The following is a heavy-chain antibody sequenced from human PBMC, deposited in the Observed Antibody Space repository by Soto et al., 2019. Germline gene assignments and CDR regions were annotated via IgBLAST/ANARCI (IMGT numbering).Heavy chain of an antibody. D-gene: IGHD3-22*01. V-gene: IGHV1-69*13. J-gene: IGHJ6*02. CDR2: IIPIFGTA. CDR3: ARVRRGYDSSGYYYVGMGYGMDV. Sequence: ASVKVSCKASGGTFSSYAISWVRQAPGQGLEWMGGIIPIFGTANYAQKFQGRVTITADESTSTAYMELSSLRSEDTAVYYCARVRRGYDSSGYYYVGMGYGMDVWGQGTTVTVSS. CDR1: GGTFSSYA.